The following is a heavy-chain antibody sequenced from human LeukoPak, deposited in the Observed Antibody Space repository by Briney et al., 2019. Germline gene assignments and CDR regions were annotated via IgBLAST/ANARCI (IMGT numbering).Heavy chain of an antibody. CDR3: TTGMVYAIMDY. V-gene: IGHV3-15*01. CDR2: FKSNTDGGTT. D-gene: IGHD2-8*01. Sequence: PGGSLRLSCAASGFTFSNAWMSWVRQAPGKGLEWVGRFKSNTDGGTTDYAAPVKGRFTISRDDSKNTLYLQMNSLKTEDTAVYYCTTGMVYAIMDYWGQGTLVTVSS. J-gene: IGHJ4*02. CDR1: GFTFSNAW.